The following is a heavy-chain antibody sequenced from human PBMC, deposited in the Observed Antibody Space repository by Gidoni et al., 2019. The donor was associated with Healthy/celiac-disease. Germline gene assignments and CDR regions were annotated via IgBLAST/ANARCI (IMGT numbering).Heavy chain of an antibody. D-gene: IGHD2-21*01. V-gene: IGHV4-34*01. CDR3: ASRRSIHKDYYYYGMDV. J-gene: IGHJ6*02. CDR2: ITHSGST. Sequence: QVQLQQWGAGLLKPSETLSLTCAVYGGSFSGYYWSWIRQPPGKGLEWIGEITHSGSTNYNPSLKSRVTISVDTSKNQFSLKLSAVTAADTAVYYCASRRSIHKDYYYYGMDVWGQGTTVTVSS. CDR1: GGSFSGYY.